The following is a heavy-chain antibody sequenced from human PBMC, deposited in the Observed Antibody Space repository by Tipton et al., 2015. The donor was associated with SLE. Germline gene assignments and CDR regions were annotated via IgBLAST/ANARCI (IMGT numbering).Heavy chain of an antibody. CDR2: ISSSSYI. J-gene: IGHJ4*02. D-gene: IGHD3-9*01. V-gene: IGHV3-21*03. Sequence: SLRLSCAASGFTFSTFAMNWVRQAPGKGLEWVSSISSSSYIYYADSVKGRFTISRDNAKNSLYLQMNSLRAEDTAVYYCARDSDDILTGYYHFDYWGLGTLVTVSS. CDR1: GFTFSTFA. CDR3: ARDSDDILTGYYHFDY.